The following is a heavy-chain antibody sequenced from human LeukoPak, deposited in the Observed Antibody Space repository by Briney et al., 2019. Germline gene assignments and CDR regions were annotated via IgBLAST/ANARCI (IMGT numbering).Heavy chain of an antibody. Sequence: PGGSLRLSCTASGFTFGDYAMSWFRQAPGKGLEWVGFIRSKAYGGTTEYAASVKGRFTISRDDSKSIAYLQMNSLKTEDTAVYYCTRDKGWTAMATHYFDYWGQGTLVTVSS. CDR2: IRSKAYGGTT. J-gene: IGHJ4*02. D-gene: IGHD5-18*01. V-gene: IGHV3-49*03. CDR1: GFTFGDYA. CDR3: TRDKGWTAMATHYFDY.